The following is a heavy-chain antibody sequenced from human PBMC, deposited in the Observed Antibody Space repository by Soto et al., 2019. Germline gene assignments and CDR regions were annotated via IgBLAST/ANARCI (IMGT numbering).Heavy chain of an antibody. V-gene: IGHV4-59*01. CDR1: GGSITSYY. CDR3: ARDLTLGGCFDP. D-gene: IGHD3-10*01. J-gene: IGHJ5*02. CDR2: IYYTGRT. Sequence: PSETLSLTCTVSGGSITSYYWTWIRQPPGKELEWIGYIYYTGRTNCNPSLKSRLTMSVETSKNQFSLRLSSVTAADTAVYYCARDLTLGGCFDPSGPGTMVTVYS.